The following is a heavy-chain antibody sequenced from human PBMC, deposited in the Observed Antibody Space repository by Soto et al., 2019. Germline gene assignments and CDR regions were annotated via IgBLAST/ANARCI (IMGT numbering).Heavy chain of an antibody. Sequence: GGSLRLSCAASGFTFDDYGMSWVRQAPGKGLEWVSGINWNGGSTGYADSVKGRFTISRDNAKNSLYLQMNSLRAEDTALYYCARDPYGSGSYKVGMGYWGQGTPVTVSS. CDR1: GFTFDDYG. D-gene: IGHD3-10*01. CDR3: ARDPYGSGSYKVGMGY. V-gene: IGHV3-20*04. CDR2: INWNGGST. J-gene: IGHJ4*02.